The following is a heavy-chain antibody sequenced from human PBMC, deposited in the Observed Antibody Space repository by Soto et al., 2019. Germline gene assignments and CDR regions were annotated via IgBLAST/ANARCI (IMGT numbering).Heavy chain of an antibody. CDR3: ARYFDWYYYYYGMDV. V-gene: IGHV4-34*01. D-gene: IGHD3-9*01. J-gene: IGHJ6*02. CDR1: GGSISDYY. CDR2: INHSGST. Sequence: SETLSLTCTISGGSISDYYWSWIRPPPGKGLEWIGEINHSGSTNYNPSLKSRVTISVDTSKNQFSLKLSSVTAADTAVYYCARYFDWYYYYYGMDVWGQGTTVTVSS.